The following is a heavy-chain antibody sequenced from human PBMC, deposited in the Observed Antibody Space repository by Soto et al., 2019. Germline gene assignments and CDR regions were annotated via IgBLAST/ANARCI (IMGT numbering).Heavy chain of an antibody. D-gene: IGHD2-15*01. CDR1: GYTFTSYA. CDR2: INAGNGNT. V-gene: IGHV1-3*01. J-gene: IGHJ4*02. CDR3: ARGPGGPDGPGDY. Sequence: QVQLVQSGAEVKKPGSSVKVSCKASGYTFTSYAMHWVRQAPGQRLEWMGWINAGNGNTKYSQKFQGRVTXTXDXXASTAYMELSSLRSEDTAVYYCARGPGGPDGPGDYWGQGTLVTVSS.